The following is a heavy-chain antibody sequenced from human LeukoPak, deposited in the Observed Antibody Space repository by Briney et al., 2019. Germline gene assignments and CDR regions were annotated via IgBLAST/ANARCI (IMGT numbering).Heavy chain of an antibody. V-gene: IGHV3-15*01. CDR3: TTGIAAADTRGY. CDR2: IKSKTDGGTT. Sequence: GGSLRLSCAASGFTFSIYSMNWVRQAPGKGLEWVGRIKSKTDGGTTDYAAPVKGRFTISRDDSKNTLYLQMNSLKTEDTAVYYCTTGIAAADTRGYWGQGTLVTVSS. D-gene: IGHD6-13*01. CDR1: GFTFSIYS. J-gene: IGHJ4*02.